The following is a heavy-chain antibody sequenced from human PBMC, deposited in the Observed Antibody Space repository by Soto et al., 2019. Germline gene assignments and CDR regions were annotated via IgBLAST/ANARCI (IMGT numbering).Heavy chain of an antibody. CDR1: GGSISSYY. CDR2: INHSGST. J-gene: IGHJ4*02. Sequence: SETLSLTCTVSGGSISSYYWSWIRQPPGKGLEWIGQINHSGSTNYNPSIKSRVTLSIDTSKNQFSLRLTSLTAADTAMYYCARGPSRHRVYFDYWGQGTLVTVSS. CDR3: ARGPSRHRVYFDY. V-gene: IGHV4-34*01. D-gene: IGHD2-8*01.